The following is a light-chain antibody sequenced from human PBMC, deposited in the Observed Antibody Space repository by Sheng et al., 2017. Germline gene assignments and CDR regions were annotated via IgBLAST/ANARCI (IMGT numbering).Light chain of an antibody. V-gene: IGLV3-21*02. J-gene: IGLJ2*01. CDR1: SLPSYS. CDR3: QVWDDDSDHVV. Sequence: SYVLTQPPSVSVAPGQTARITCVGASLPSYSVHWYRHRPGQATVLVLFHDFDRPSGIPERLSGSKSGNTATLTISTVEAGDEADYYCQVWDDDSDHVVFGGGTKLTVL. CDR2: HDF.